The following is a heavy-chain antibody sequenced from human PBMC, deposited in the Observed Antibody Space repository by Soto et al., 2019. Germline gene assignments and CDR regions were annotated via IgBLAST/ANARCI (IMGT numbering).Heavy chain of an antibody. V-gene: IGHV3-74*01. Sequence: GGSLRLSCAASGFTFSSYWMHWVRQAPGKGLVWVSRINSDGSSMSYADSVKGRFTISRDNAKNTLYLQMSSLRAEDTAVYYCAKRTSMSGNYYFDYWGQGTLVTVSS. J-gene: IGHJ4*02. D-gene: IGHD3-10*01. CDR1: GFTFSSYW. CDR3: AKRTSMSGNYYFDY. CDR2: INSDGSSM.